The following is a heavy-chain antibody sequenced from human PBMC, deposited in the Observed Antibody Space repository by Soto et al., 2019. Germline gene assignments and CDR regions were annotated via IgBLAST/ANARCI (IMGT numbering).Heavy chain of an antibody. J-gene: IGHJ4*02. CDR3: AKGSIEYRASVDN. V-gene: IGHV3-23*01. CDR1: GFSFSSYA. Sequence: DVQLLESGGGLVQPGGSLRLSCAASGFSFSSYAIVWVRQAPGKGLEWVAVISARGGSSYFADSVKGRFTLSRDNSKNVLSLEMNSLRAEDKAIYFCAKGSIEYRASVDNWGQGTLVVVSS. D-gene: IGHD3-16*02. CDR2: ISARGGSS.